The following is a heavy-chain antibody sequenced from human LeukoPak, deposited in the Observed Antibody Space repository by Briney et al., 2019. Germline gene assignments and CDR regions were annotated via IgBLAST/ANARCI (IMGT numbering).Heavy chain of an antibody. J-gene: IGHJ6*02. D-gene: IGHD5-18*01. CDR2: ISYDGSNK. V-gene: IGHV3-30*04. CDR3: ARCGGYSYGYYYYYGMDV. CDR1: GFTFSSYA. Sequence: GGSLRLSCAASGFTFSSYAMHWVRQAPGKGLEWVAVISYDGSNKYYADSVKGRFTISRDNSKNTLYLQMNSLRAEDTAVYYCARCGGYSYGYYYYYGMDVWGQGTTVTVSS.